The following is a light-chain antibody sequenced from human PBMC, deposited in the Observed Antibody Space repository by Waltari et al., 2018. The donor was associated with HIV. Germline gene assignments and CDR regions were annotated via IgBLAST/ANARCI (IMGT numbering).Light chain of an antibody. CDR1: SSSIGKNF. J-gene: IGLJ2*01. CDR3: GTWDSSLNAGV. V-gene: IGLV1-51*01. CDR2: DNN. Sequence: QSVLTQPPSVSASPGQKVTIPCSGSSSSIGKNFVSWFPLLPGTAPKLLIYDNNKRPSGIPDRFSGSKSGTSAALGITALQTGDEADYYCGTWDSSLNAGVFGGGTKVTVL.